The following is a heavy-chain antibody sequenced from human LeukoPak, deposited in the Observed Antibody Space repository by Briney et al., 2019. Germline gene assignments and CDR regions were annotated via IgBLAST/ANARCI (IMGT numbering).Heavy chain of an antibody. CDR3: VRHTTSGWYQVVY. CDR2: ITYSGST. J-gene: IGHJ4*02. V-gene: IGHV4-59*01. CDR1: GGSISNYF. D-gene: IGHD6-19*01. Sequence: PSETLSLTCTVSGGSISNYFWSWIRLPPGKGLEWIGFITYSGSTDHNPSLKSRVTISVDASKNQFSLKLTSVTAADTAVYYCVRHTTSGWYQVVYWGQGTLVTVSS.